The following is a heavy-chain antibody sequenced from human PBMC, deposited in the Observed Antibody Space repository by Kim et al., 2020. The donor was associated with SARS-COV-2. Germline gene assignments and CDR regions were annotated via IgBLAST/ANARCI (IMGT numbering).Heavy chain of an antibody. J-gene: IGHJ3*02. CDR3: ARDLGWFGEERTFDI. V-gene: IGHV4-59*13. CDR2: VHYSGST. CDR1: GGSINNYYYY. Sequence: SETLSLTCTVSGGSINNYYYYWSWIRQPPGKGLEWIGYVHYSGSTNYNPSLKSRVAISVDGSKNQFSLKLTSVTAADTAVYYCARDLGWFGEERTFDIWGQGTMVTVSS. D-gene: IGHD3-10*01.